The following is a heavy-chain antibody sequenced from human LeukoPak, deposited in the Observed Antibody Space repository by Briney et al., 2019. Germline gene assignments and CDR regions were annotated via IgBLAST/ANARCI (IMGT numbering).Heavy chain of an antibody. D-gene: IGHD6-19*01. V-gene: IGHV3-7*01. CDR1: GFTFSSHW. CDR2: IKQDGSEK. CDR3: ASGSGWYSLDY. J-gene: IGHJ4*02. Sequence: GGSLRLSCAASGFTFSSHWMSWVRQAPGKGLEWVANIKQDGSEKYYVDSVKGRFTISRDNAKNSLYLQMNSLRAEDTAVYYCASGSGWYSLDYWGQGTLVTVSS.